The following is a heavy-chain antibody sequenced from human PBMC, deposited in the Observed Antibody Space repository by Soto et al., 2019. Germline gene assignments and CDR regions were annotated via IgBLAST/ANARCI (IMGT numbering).Heavy chain of an antibody. CDR1: VGAFSRYA. D-gene: IGHD3-3*01. CDR2: IIPIFGTA. V-gene: IGHV1-69*13. Sequence: SVKVCCKSSVGAFSRYAISLVRQAPGQGLEWMGGIIPIFGTANYAQKFQGRLTITADESTSTAYMDLRSLRSEDTAVYYCASSGYYTRHYGYYFDYWGQGTLVTVSS. J-gene: IGHJ4*02. CDR3: ASSGYYTRHYGYYFDY.